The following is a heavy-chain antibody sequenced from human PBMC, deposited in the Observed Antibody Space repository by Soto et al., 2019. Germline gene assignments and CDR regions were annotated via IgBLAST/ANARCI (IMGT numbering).Heavy chain of an antibody. CDR1: GFNFINAW. V-gene: IGHV3-15*07. CDR3: SALGV. D-gene: IGHD1-26*01. J-gene: IGHJ6*02. Sequence: EVQLVESGGGLVEPGGSLRLSCAASGFNFINAWMHWVRQAPGKGLEWVGRITSKPDGGTTDYGAPVKGRLIVSRDDSKNTLYLQINSLKMEDTAVYYCSALGVWGQGTTVTVSS. CDR2: ITSKPDGGTT.